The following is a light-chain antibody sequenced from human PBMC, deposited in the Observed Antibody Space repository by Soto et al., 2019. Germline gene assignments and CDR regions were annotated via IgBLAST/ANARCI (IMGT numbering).Light chain of an antibody. J-gene: IGLJ2*01. CDR1: SGHSSYI. V-gene: IGLV4-60*03. CDR2: LEGSGSY. Sequence: QPVLTQSSSASASLGSSVKLTCTLSSGHSSYIIAWHQQQPGKAPRYLMKLEGSGSYNKGSGVPARFSGSSSGADRYRTISNLQSEDEADYYCETWDSNTVVFGGGTKVTVL. CDR3: ETWDSNTVV.